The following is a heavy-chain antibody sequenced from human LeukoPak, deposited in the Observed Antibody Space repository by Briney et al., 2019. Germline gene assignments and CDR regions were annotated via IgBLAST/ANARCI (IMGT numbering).Heavy chain of an antibody. J-gene: IGHJ6*03. D-gene: IGHD6-6*01. V-gene: IGHV3-53*01. Sequence: GGSLRLSCAASGLTVSSNYMSWVRQAPGKGLEWVSAIYSGGSTYYADSVKGRFTISRDNSKNTLYIQMNSLRAEDTAVYYCAREFGAARPGRRYYYYMDVWGKGTTVTVSS. CDR1: GLTVSSNY. CDR2: IYSGGST. CDR3: AREFGAARPGRRYYYYMDV.